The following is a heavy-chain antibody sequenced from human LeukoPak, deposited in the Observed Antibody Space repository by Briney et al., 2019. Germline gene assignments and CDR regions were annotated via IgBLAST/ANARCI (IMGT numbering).Heavy chain of an antibody. J-gene: IGHJ4*02. CDR2: ISNNGGYT. Sequence: GGSLRLSCAASGFTVSSNYMSWVRQAPGKGLEGVSAISNNGGYTYYADSVQGRFTISRDNSKSTLCLQMNSLRAEDTAVYYCAKQLGYCSDGSCYFPYWGQGTLVTVSS. CDR3: AKQLGYCSDGSCYFPY. V-gene: IGHV3-23*01. D-gene: IGHD2-15*01. CDR1: GFTVSSNY.